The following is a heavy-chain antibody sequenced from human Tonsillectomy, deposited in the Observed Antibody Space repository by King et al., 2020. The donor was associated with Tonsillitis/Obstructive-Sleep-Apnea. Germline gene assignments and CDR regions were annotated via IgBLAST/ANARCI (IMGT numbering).Heavy chain of an antibody. J-gene: IGHJ6*03. D-gene: IGHD6-19*01. V-gene: IGHV4-34*01. CDR2: INHSGST. CDR1: GASFSGYY. Sequence: VQLPQWGAGLLKPSETLFLSCGVYGASFSGYYWSWIRQPPGKGLEWIGEINHSGSTNYNPSLKSRVTISVDTSKNQFSLKLSSVTAADTAVYYCARGLGIAVAGTSSTFYYMDVWGKGTTVTVSS. CDR3: ARGLGIAVAGTSSTFYYMDV.